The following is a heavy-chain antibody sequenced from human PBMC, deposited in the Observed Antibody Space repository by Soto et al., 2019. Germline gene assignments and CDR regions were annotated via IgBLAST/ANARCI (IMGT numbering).Heavy chain of an antibody. Sequence: QVQLQESGPGLVKPSETLSLTCTVSGGSISSYYWSWIRQPPGKGLEWIGYIYYSGSTNYNPSLKRRVTISVDTSKNQFSLKLSSVTAADTAVYYCAREVDDWYYFDYWGQGTLVTVSS. V-gene: IGHV4-59*01. CDR1: GGSISSYY. J-gene: IGHJ4*02. CDR2: IYYSGST. D-gene: IGHD3-9*01. CDR3: AREVDDWYYFDY.